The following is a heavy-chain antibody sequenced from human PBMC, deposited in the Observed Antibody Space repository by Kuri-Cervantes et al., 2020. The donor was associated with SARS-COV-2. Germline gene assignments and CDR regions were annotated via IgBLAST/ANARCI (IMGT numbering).Heavy chain of an antibody. CDR2: IWPDGNNK. D-gene: IGHD1-1*01. CDR1: GFSFSYYG. J-gene: IGHJ5*02. V-gene: IGHV3-33*08. CDR3: ARESAVHGIPWGYDP. Sequence: GESLKISCTASGFSFSYYGMHWVRQAPGKGLERVAVIWPDGNNKFYSDSVRGRFTISRDNSRSTLYLQMNSLRAEDTGVYYCARESAVHGIPWGYDPWGQGTLVTVSS.